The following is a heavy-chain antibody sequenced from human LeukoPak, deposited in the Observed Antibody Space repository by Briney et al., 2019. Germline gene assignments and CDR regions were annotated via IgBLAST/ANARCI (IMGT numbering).Heavy chain of an antibody. Sequence: TSVKVSCKASGYTFTSYGISWVRQAPGQGLEWMGWISAYNGNTNYAQKLQGRVTMTTDTSTSTAYMELRSLRSDDTAVYYCARSSYYDILTGYAFDIWGQGTMVTVSS. CDR3: ARSSYYDILTGYAFDI. CDR2: ISAYNGNT. CDR1: GYTFTSYG. D-gene: IGHD3-9*01. J-gene: IGHJ3*02. V-gene: IGHV1-18*01.